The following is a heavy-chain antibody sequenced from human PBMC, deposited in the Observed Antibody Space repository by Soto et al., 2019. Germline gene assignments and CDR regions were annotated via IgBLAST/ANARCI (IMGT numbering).Heavy chain of an antibody. J-gene: IGHJ6*02. CDR2: TYYRSKWYN. V-gene: IGHV6-1*01. CDR1: GDSVSSNSAA. Sequence: PSQTRSLTCAISGDSVSSNSAAWNWIRQSPSRGLEWLGRTYYRSKWYNDYAVSVKSRITINPDTSKNQFSLQLNSVTPEDTAVYYCARVAVAGTYYYYYGMDVWGQGTTVTVSS. CDR3: ARVAVAGTYYYYYGMDV. D-gene: IGHD6-19*01.